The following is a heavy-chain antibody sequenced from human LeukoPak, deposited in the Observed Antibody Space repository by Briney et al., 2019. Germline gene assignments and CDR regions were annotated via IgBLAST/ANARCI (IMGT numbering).Heavy chain of an antibody. Sequence: GGSLRLSCAASGFTFISYDMNWVRQAPGKGLEWVSYISVSGGSIYYIDSVKGRFTISRDNAKSSLFLQMNSLRAEDTAVYYCSRGRLFGDYWGQGALVTVSS. CDR1: GFTFISYD. V-gene: IGHV3-48*03. CDR3: SRGRLFGDY. D-gene: IGHD3-16*01. CDR2: ISVSGGSI. J-gene: IGHJ4*02.